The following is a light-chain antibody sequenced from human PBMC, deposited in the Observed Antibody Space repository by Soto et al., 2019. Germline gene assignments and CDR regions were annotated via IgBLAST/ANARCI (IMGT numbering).Light chain of an antibody. J-gene: IGKJ4*01. CDR1: QSVSSY. V-gene: IGKV3-11*01. CDR3: QQRSNWL. CDR2: DAS. Sequence: EIVLTRSPATLSLSTVERATLSCRASQSVSSYLAWYQQKPGQAPRLLIYDASNRATGIPARFSGSGYGTDFTLTISSLEPEDFAVYYCQQRSNWLFGGGTKVDIK.